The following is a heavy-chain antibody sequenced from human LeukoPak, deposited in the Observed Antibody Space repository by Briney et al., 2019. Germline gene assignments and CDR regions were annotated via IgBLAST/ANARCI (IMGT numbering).Heavy chain of an antibody. CDR3: ARIPVGTAFDS. Sequence: SETLSLTCTVSGGSVSSGSFYWSWIRQPPGKGLDWIGYIDCSGSGNYNPSLKSRVTISVDTSKNQFSLKVSSVTAADTAVYYCARIPVGTAFDSWGQGTLVTVSS. V-gene: IGHV4-61*01. D-gene: IGHD1-26*01. CDR1: GGSVSSGSFY. J-gene: IGHJ4*02. CDR2: IDCSGSG.